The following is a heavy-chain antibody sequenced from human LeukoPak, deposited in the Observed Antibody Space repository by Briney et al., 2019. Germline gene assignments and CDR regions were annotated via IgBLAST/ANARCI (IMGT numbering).Heavy chain of an antibody. D-gene: IGHD6-19*01. J-gene: IGHJ4*02. Sequence: ASVKVSCKASGYRFTDYHMHWVRQAPGQGLEWMGWVNPNSGDTNYAQKFQGRVTTTRDTSISTAYMEVSRLRSDDTAVYYCARAPAGFNSGWFGYWGQGTLVTVSS. V-gene: IGHV1-2*02. CDR2: VNPNSGDT. CDR3: ARAPAGFNSGWFGY. CDR1: GYRFTDYH.